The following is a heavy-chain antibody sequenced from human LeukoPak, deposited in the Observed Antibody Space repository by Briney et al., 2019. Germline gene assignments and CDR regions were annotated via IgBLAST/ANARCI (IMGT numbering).Heavy chain of an antibody. CDR2: MSSDGGNK. CDR3: ARGMSYYGPGNYRYMDL. J-gene: IGHJ6*03. D-gene: IGHD3-10*01. CDR1: GFIFSGYA. Sequence: PERSLRLSCAASGFIFSGYAMHWVRQAPGKGLEWVAVMSSDGGNKLYADSVNGRITISRDNSKNMVFLQMNSLRHEDTAVYYCARGMSYYGPGNYRYMDLWGKGTTVIVSS. V-gene: IGHV3-30*01.